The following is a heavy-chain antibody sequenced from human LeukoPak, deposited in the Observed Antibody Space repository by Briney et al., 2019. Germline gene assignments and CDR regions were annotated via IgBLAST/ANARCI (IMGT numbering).Heavy chain of an antibody. CDR1: GFIFSSYG. V-gene: IGHV3-30*02. CDR2: IRYDGNNK. D-gene: IGHD1-26*01. CDR3: ASSRGELLDY. Sequence: GGSLRLSCAASGFIFSSYGMHWVRQAPGKRLEWVTFIRYDGNNKYYADSVKGRFTVSRDNSKNTLSLQMNSLRGDDTAVYYCASSRGELLDYWGQGTLVTVSS. J-gene: IGHJ4*02.